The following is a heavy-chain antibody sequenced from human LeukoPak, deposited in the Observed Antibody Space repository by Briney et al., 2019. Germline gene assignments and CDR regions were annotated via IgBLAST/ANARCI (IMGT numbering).Heavy chain of an antibody. V-gene: IGHV1-18*01. Sequence: ASVKVSCKASGYTFTSYGISWVRQAPGQGLEWMGWISAYNGNTNYAQKLQGRVTMTTDTSTSTAYMELRSLRSDDTAVYYCAREMAAGRQYYYYYMDVWGKGTTVTVSS. CDR2: ISAYNGNT. CDR3: AREMAAGRQYYYYYMDV. D-gene: IGHD6-13*01. CDR1: GYTFTSYG. J-gene: IGHJ6*03.